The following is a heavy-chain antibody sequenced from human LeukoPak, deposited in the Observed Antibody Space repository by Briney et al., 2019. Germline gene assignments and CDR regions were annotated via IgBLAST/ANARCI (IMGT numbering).Heavy chain of an antibody. CDR2: VYHTGRT. J-gene: IGHJ4*02. V-gene: IGHV4-59*08. CDR3: ARRDPDSTGYLYYFDY. Sequence: SETLSLTCIVSDGSIGTYYWSWIRQPRGKGLEWLGSVYHTGRTNYNPSLKSRVTISVDTSRNQFSLKLSSVTAADTAVYYCARRDPDSTGYLYYFDYWGQGTLVTVSS. CDR1: DGSIGTYY. D-gene: IGHD3-22*01.